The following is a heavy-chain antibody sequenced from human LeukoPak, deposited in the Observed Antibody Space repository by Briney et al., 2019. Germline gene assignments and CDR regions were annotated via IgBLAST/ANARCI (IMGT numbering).Heavy chain of an antibody. V-gene: IGHV1-18*01. Sequence: ASVTVSCKASGYTFTTYGFSWVRQAPGQGLEWMGWISAYNGNTKYAQKFQGRVTMTTDTSTTTTYMELTSLTSDDTAVYYCARISAWLTLNWFDPWGQGTLVTVSS. J-gene: IGHJ5*02. D-gene: IGHD4/OR15-4a*01. CDR2: ISAYNGNT. CDR3: ARISAWLTLNWFDP. CDR1: GYTFTTYG.